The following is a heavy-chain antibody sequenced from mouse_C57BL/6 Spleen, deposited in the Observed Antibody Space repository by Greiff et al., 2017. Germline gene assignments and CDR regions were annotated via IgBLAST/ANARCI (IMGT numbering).Heavy chain of an antibody. CDR1: GFSLTSYG. CDR3: AREGFYAMDY. J-gene: IGHJ4*01. V-gene: IGHV2-2*01. Sequence: VKLMESGPGLVQPSQSLSITCTVSGFSLTSYGVHWVRPSPGKGLEWLGVIWSGGSTDYNAAFISRLSISKDNSKSQVFFKMNSLQADDTAIYYCAREGFYAMDYWGQGTSVTVSS. CDR2: IWSGGST.